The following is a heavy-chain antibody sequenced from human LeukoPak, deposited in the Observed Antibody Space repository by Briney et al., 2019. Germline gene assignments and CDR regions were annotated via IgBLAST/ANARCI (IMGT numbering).Heavy chain of an antibody. CDR1: GYSFTSYW. CDR3: ARQSSVWALGRWFDP. D-gene: IGHD6-19*01. J-gene: IGHJ5*02. V-gene: IGHV5-10-1*01. Sequence: GESLKISCQGPGYSFTSYWISWVRQMPGKGLGWMGRIDPSVSYTNYSPSFQGHVTISADKSISTAYLQWSSLKASDTAMYYCARQSSVWALGRWFDPWGQGTLVTVSS. CDR2: IDPSVSYT.